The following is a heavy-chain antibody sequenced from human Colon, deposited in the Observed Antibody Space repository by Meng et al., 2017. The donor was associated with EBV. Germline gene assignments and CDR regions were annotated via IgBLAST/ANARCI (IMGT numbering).Heavy chain of an antibody. D-gene: IGHD2-2*01. CDR2: VSYSGGT. Sequence: QAPLRESGPGLVKPSETLSLTCSVSGGSVSSETYYWNWIRQPPGKALEWIGYVSYSGGTNYNPSLKNRVTISVDTSKNQVSLRLSSVTAADTAVFYCARAVGPDCSSTSCPFDYWGQGTLVTVSS. V-gene: IGHV4-61*01. CDR1: GGSVSSETYY. J-gene: IGHJ4*02. CDR3: ARAVGPDCSSTSCPFDY.